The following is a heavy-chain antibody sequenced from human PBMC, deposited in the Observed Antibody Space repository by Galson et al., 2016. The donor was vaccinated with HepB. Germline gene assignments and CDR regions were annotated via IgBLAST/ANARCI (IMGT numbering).Heavy chain of an antibody. CDR2: IIPIFGTK. CDR3: ASQITGTAGPLVRLLGRKPLKMLGYFAS. Sequence: SVKVSCKASGGTFSSDAISWVRQAPGQGLEWMGGIIPIFGTKKYAQQFQGRVTITADESTGSAYMELSSLRSEDTAVYYCASQITGTAGPLVRLLGRKPLKMLGYFASWGQGTLVTVSS. V-gene: IGHV1-69*13. CDR1: GGTFSSDA. D-gene: IGHD1-7*01. J-gene: IGHJ4*02.